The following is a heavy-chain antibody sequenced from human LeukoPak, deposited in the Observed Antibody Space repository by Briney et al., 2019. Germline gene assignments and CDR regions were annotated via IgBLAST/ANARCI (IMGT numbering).Heavy chain of an antibody. D-gene: IGHD1-26*01. CDR1: GFTFTDYG. CDR3: AKDRSLTVWEPPDS. J-gene: IGHJ4*02. V-gene: IGHV3-30*02. Sequence: PGRSLRLSCAASGFTFTDYGMHWVRQAPGKGLEWVAFIRYDGVNKYNADSVKGRFTISRDNSKNTLYLQMNSLRAEDTAVYYCAKDRSLTVWEPPDSWGQGTLVTVSS. CDR2: IRYDGVNK.